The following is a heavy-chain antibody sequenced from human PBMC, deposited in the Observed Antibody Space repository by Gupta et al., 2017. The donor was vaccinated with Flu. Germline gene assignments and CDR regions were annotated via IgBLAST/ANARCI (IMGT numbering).Heavy chain of an antibody. CDR3: GRNKHHPSVYD. J-gene: IGHJ4*02. CDR2: IYYSWNT. V-gene: IGHV4-39*02. D-gene: IGHD3-10*01. Sequence: FGASISNSGNYRGWVGQPPGKGLESIGSIYYSWNTNYNPSLTSRVTISVDTSKTHFSMTVNSVTAADTAIYYCGRNKHHPSVYDWGQGNLVTVSS. CDR1: GASISNSGNY.